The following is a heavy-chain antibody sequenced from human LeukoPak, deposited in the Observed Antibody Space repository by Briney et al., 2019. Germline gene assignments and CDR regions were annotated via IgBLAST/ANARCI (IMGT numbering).Heavy chain of an antibody. CDR2: INPNSGGT. D-gene: IGHD4-17*01. J-gene: IGHJ4*02. V-gene: IGHV1-2*02. CDR3: ARARSGSVTTEDY. CDR1: GYTFTGYY. Sequence: GASVKVSCKASGYTFTGYYMHWVRQAPGQGLEWMGWINPNSGGTNYAQKFQGRVTMTRDTSISTAYMELSRLRSDDTAVYYCARARSGSVTTEDYWGQGTLVTVSS.